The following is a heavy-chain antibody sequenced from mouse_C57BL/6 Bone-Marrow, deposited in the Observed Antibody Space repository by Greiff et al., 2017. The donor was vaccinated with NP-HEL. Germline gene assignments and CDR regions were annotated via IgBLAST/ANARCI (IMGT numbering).Heavy chain of an antibody. CDR1: GYTFTSYW. CDR3: AREGLRRFAY. V-gene: IGHV1-61*01. J-gene: IGHJ3*01. D-gene: IGHD2-4*01. CDR2: IYPSDSET. Sequence: QVQLQQPGAELVRPGSSVKLSCKASGYTFTSYWMDWVKQRPGQGLDWIGNIYPSDSETHYNHKFKDKATLTVDKSSSTAYMQLSSLTSEDSAVYYCAREGLRRFAYWGQGTLVTVSA.